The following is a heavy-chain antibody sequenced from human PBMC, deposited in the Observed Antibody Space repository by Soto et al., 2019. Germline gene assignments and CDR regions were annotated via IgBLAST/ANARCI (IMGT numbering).Heavy chain of an antibody. V-gene: IGHV3-48*02. CDR1: GFTFSSYT. D-gene: IGHD3-10*01. CDR2: IDSSSSTI. CDR3: ARGGGFVMRNYYDYCLDV. Sequence: LRLSCAASGFTFSSYTMNWVRQAPGRGLEGVSYIDSSSSTIYYADSVRGRFTISRDNAKKSLYLQMNSLRDEDRAVYYCARGGGFVMRNYYDYCLDVWGQGTTVTVSS. J-gene: IGHJ6*02.